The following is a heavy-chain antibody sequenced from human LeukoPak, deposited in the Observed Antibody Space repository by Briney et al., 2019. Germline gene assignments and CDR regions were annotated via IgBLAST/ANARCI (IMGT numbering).Heavy chain of an antibody. CDR2: IGVAGDT. V-gene: IGHV3-13*01. CDR1: GFTLSSYD. CDR3: ARDRHGMAV. J-gene: IGHJ6*02. Sequence: GGSLRLSCAASGFTLSSYDMHWVRQVTGKGLEWVSAIGVAGDTYYPGSVKGRFIITRENAKNSLYLQMSSLRVEDTAVYYCARDRHGMAVWGQGTTDVVSS.